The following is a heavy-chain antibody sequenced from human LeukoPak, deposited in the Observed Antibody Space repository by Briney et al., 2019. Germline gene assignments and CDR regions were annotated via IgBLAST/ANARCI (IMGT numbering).Heavy chain of an antibody. V-gene: IGHV3-21*01. Sequence: GGSLRLSCVASGFTFNTYGMHWVRQAPGKGLEWVSSISRNSRHVYYGGSVWGRFTISRDDARNFLFLEMNSLRADDMAVYYCVRDFMGMGGTTAYLHYWGQGTLVTVSS. CDR1: GFTFNTYG. CDR2: ISRNSRHV. D-gene: IGHD1-26*01. CDR3: VRDFMGMGGTTAYLHY. J-gene: IGHJ1*01.